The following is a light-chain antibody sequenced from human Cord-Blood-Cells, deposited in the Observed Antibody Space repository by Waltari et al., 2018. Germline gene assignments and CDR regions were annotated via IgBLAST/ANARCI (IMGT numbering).Light chain of an antibody. J-gene: IGLJ3*02. CDR1: SRDVGSYNL. CDR2: EGS. V-gene: IGLV2-23*01. CDR3: CSYAGSSTWV. Sequence: QSALTQPASVSGSPGQSITISCTGTSRDVGSYNLVSWYQQHPGKAPNLVIYEGSKRPSGVYHRFSESTSGNTASLTISGLQDEDEADYYSCSYAGSSTWVIGGGTKLTVL.